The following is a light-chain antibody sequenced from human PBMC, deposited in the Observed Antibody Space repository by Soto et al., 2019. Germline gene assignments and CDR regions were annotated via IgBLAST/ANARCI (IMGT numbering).Light chain of an antibody. Sequence: QSALTQPASVSGSPGQSITISCTGTSSDVGDYNFVSWYQQHPGKAPKFMIYNVPDRPSGISNRFSGSKSGNTASLNISGLRPEVEADYYCISYASTSPHVVFGGGTKLTVL. CDR2: NVP. CDR3: ISYASTSPHVV. J-gene: IGLJ2*01. CDR1: SSDVGDYNF. V-gene: IGLV2-14*01.